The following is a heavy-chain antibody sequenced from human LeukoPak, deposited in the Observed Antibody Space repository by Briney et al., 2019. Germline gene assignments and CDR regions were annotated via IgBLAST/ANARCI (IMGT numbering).Heavy chain of an antibody. J-gene: IGHJ6*03. V-gene: IGHV1-69*01. CDR3: ARVLRYYYYMDV. Sequence: GSSVKVSCKASGGTFSSYAISWVRQAPGQGLEWMGGIIPIFGTANYAQKFQGRVTITADESTSTAYMELSSLRSEDTAVYYCARVLRYYYYMDVWGKGTTVTVSS. CDR2: IIPIFGTA. CDR1: GGTFSSYA.